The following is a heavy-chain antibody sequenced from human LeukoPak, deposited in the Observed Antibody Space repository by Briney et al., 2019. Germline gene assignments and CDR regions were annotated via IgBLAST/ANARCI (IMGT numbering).Heavy chain of an antibody. J-gene: IGHJ3*01. Sequence: GKSLKISCKGSGNRFTNYWIGWVRQMPAKGLEWMGIIYPGDSETTYSPSFQGQVTISADKSSSTAYLQWSSLKPSDTAMYYCATDSGRLLHPDSFDLWGQGTMVTVSS. CDR1: GNRFTNYW. V-gene: IGHV5-51*01. CDR3: ATDSGRLLHPDSFDL. D-gene: IGHD3-10*01. CDR2: IYPGDSET.